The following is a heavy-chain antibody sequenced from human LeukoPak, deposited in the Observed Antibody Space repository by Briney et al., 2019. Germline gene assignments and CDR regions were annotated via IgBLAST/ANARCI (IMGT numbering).Heavy chain of an antibody. D-gene: IGHD3-22*01. V-gene: IGHV4-59*01. Sequence: SETLSLTCTVSGGSISSYYWSWIRQPPGKGLEWIGYIYYSGSTNYNPSLKSRVTIPVDTSKNQFSLKLSSVTAADTAVYYCARADYYDSSGYYYGPPGDDAFDIWGQGTMVTVSS. CDR2: IYYSGST. CDR1: GGSISSYY. CDR3: ARADYYDSSGYYYGPPGDDAFDI. J-gene: IGHJ3*02.